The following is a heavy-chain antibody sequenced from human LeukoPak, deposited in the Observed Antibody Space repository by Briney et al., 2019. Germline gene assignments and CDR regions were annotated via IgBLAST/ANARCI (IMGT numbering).Heavy chain of an antibody. Sequence: GGSLRLTCAASGFTFSTFAMIWVRQPPGKGLEWVSSIFPSGGEIHYADSVRGRSTISRDNSKSTLSLQMNSLRAEDTAIYYCATYRQVLLPFESWGQGTLVTVSS. CDR2: IFPSGGEI. CDR1: GFTFSTFA. J-gene: IGHJ4*02. CDR3: ATYRQVLLPFES. V-gene: IGHV3-23*01. D-gene: IGHD2-8*02.